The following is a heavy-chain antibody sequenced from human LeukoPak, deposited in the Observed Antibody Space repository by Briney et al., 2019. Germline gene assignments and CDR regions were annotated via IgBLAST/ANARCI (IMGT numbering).Heavy chain of an antibody. CDR2: IIPIFGTA. D-gene: IGHD6-19*01. CDR1: GGTFSSYA. CDR3: ARAAMGSGYSSGWSTTGYFQH. Sequence: SVKVSCKASGGTFSSYAISWVRQAPGQGLEWMGGIIPIFGTANYAQKFQGRVTITADESTSTAYMEPSSLRSEDTAVYYCARAAMGSGYSSGWSTTGYFQHWGQGTLVTVSS. V-gene: IGHV1-69*01. J-gene: IGHJ1*01.